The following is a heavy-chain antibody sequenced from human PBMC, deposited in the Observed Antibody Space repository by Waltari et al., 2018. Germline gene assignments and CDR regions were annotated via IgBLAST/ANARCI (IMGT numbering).Heavy chain of an antibody. J-gene: IGHJ4*02. CDR1: GYSFISYN. D-gene: IGHD2-15*01. V-gene: IGHV1-8*01. Sequence: QVQLVQSGAEVKNPGASVKVSCKASGYSFISYNINWVRLATGQGLEWMGWMNPYSGNTGYAQSFQGRVTMTSNTSVSTAYMELSSLRSEDTAVYYCATRLSTRLGGRIEYWGRGTLVTVSS. CDR2: MNPYSGNT. CDR3: ATRLSTRLGGRIEY.